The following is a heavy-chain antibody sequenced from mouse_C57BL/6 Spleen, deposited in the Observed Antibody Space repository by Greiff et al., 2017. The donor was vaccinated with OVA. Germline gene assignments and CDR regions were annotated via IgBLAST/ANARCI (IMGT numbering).Heavy chain of an antibody. Sequence: VMLVESGPELVKPGASVKISCKASGYAFSSSWMNWVKQRPGKGLEWIGRIYPGDGDTNYNGKFKGKATLTADKSSSTAYMQLSSLTSEDSAVYFCARSGDGYHYYFDYWGQGTTLTVSS. CDR2: IYPGDGDT. V-gene: IGHV1-82*01. J-gene: IGHJ2*01. CDR3: ARSGDGYHYYFDY. D-gene: IGHD2-3*01. CDR1: GYAFSSSW.